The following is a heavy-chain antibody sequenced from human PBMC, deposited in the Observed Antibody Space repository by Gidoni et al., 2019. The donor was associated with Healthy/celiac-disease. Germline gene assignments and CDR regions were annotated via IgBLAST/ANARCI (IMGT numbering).Heavy chain of an antibody. Sequence: QVQLQQWGAGLLKHSETLSLTCAVYGGSFSGYYWSWIRQPPGNGLEWIGEINHSGSTNYNPSLKSRVTISVDTSKNQFSLKLSSVTAADTAVYYCARGLPFDYWGQGTLVTVSS. CDR3: ARGLPFDY. CDR2: INHSGST. V-gene: IGHV4-34*01. CDR1: GGSFSGYY. J-gene: IGHJ4*02.